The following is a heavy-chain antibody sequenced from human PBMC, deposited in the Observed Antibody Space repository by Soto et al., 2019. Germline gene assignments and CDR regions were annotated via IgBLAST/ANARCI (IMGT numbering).Heavy chain of an antibody. CDR1: GYTFTGYY. CDR3: ARAAVAGISVLSYYFVY. CDR2: INPNSGGT. V-gene: IGHV1-2*04. D-gene: IGHD6-19*01. Sequence: GASVKVSCKASGYTFTGYYMHWVRQAPGQGLEWMGWINPNSGGTNYAQKFQGWVTMTRDTSISTAYMELSRLRSDDTAVYYCARAAVAGISVLSYYFVYWGQGTLVTVSS. J-gene: IGHJ4*02.